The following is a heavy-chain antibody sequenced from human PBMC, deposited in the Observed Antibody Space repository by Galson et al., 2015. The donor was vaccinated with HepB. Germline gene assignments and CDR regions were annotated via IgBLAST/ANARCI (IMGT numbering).Heavy chain of an antibody. CDR1: AGSFSVYY. CDR2: INHSGST. CDR3: SRGHIRKKNSYGCLSYDYYYGMDV. Sequence: ESLSLICAVYAGSFSVYYWSWIRQPPGEGREWIGEINHSGSTNYNPSRKRRVTISVNTSNNQFSLKLSSVTAADTAVYYCSRGHIRKKNSYGCLSYDYYYGMDVWGQGTTVTVSS. D-gene: IGHD5-18*01. V-gene: IGHV4-34*01. J-gene: IGHJ6*02.